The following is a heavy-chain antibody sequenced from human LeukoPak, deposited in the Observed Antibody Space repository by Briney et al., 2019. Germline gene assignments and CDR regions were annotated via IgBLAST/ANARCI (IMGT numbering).Heavy chain of an antibody. Sequence: GGSLRLSCAASGLTFSSYWMHWVRQAPGKGLVWVSRINNDGSSTSYADSVKGRFTISRDNAKNTLYLQMNSLRAEDTAVYYCVSSYCSGGSCYSASGYWGQGTLVTVSS. D-gene: IGHD2-15*01. V-gene: IGHV3-74*01. CDR3: VSSYCSGGSCYSASGY. CDR2: INNDGSST. J-gene: IGHJ4*02. CDR1: GLTFSSYW.